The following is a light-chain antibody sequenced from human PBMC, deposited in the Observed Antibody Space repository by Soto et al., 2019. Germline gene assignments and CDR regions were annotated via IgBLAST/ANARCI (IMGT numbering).Light chain of an antibody. J-gene: IGKJ1*01. Sequence: EIVLTQSPGTLSLSPGERATLSCRASQSVSSYYLAWYQQKPGQAPRLLIYAASSRATGIPDRFSGSGSGTEFTLTISSLQSEDFGVYYCHQYNNLWTFGQGTKVDIK. CDR3: HQYNNLWT. CDR1: QSVSSYY. V-gene: IGKV3-20*01. CDR2: AAS.